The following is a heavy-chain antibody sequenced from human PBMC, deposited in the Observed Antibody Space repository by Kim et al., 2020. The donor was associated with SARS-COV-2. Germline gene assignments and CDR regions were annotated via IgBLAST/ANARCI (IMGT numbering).Heavy chain of an antibody. CDR3: ARDHRSSDYYGSGPELYFDY. J-gene: IGHJ4*02. D-gene: IGHD3-10*01. V-gene: IGHV3-7*01. CDR2: IKQDGSEK. CDR1: GFTFSSYW. Sequence: GGSLRLSCVASGFTFSSYWMSWVRQAPGKGLEWVANIKQDGSEKYYVDSVKGRFTISRDNAKNSLYLQMNSLRAEDTAVYYCARDHRSSDYYGSGPELYFDYWGQGTLVTVSS.